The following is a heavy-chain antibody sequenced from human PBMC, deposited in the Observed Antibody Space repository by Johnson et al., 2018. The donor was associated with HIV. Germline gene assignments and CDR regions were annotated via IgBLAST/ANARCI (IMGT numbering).Heavy chain of an antibody. CDR1: GFTFSSYA. D-gene: IGHD4-23*01. V-gene: IGHV3-33*06. Sequence: QMQLVESGGGVVQPGRSLRLSCAASGFTFSSYAMHWVRQAPGKGLEWVAIIYYDGTNKYYADSVKGRFTISRDNSKNTLSLQMISLRAEDTAMYYCAKARSLLDYGGLDAFDIWGQGTLVIVSS. J-gene: IGHJ3*02. CDR2: IYYDGTNK. CDR3: AKARSLLDYGGLDAFDI.